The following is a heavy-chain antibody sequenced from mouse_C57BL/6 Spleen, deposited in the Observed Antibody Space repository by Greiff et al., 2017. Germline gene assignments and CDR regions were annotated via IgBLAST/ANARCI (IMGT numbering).Heavy chain of an antibody. Sequence: VQLKESGPELVKPGASVKISCKASGYSFTDYNMNWVKQSNGKSLEWIGVINPNYGTTSYNQKFKGKATLTVDQSSSTAYMQLNSLTSEDSAVYYCARRGDGYSVGYAMDYWGQGTSVTVSS. J-gene: IGHJ4*01. V-gene: IGHV1-39*01. CDR2: INPNYGTT. CDR3: ARRGDGYSVGYAMDY. CDR1: GYSFTDYN. D-gene: IGHD2-3*01.